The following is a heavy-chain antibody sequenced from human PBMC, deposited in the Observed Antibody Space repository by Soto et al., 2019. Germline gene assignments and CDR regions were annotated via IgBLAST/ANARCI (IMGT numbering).Heavy chain of an antibody. J-gene: IGHJ4*02. CDR2: INHSGST. D-gene: IGHD5-12*01. CDR1: GGSFSGYY. Sequence: QVQLQQWGAGLLKPSETLSLTCAVYGGSFSGYYWSWIRQPPGKGLEWIGEINHSGSTNYNPSLKSRVTISVDTSKNQFSLKLSSVTAADTAVYYCARIVRDGYNAAIDYWGQGTLVTVSS. V-gene: IGHV4-34*01. CDR3: ARIVRDGYNAAIDY.